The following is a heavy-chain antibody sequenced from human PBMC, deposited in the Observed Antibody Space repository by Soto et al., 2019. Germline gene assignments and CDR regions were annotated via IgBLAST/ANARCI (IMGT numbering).Heavy chain of an antibody. CDR3: ARGGYSDSSNYLAY. CDR2: INPGNGNT. CDR1: GYTFTSYG. V-gene: IGHV1-3*01. J-gene: IGHJ4*02. D-gene: IGHD3-22*01. Sequence: ASVNVSCKASGYTFTSYGINWVRQAPGRGLEWMGWINPGNGNTKYSQQFQGRVIIDRDTSASTAYMELSSLRSEDTAVYYCARGGYSDSSNYLAYWGMGNLVTVS.